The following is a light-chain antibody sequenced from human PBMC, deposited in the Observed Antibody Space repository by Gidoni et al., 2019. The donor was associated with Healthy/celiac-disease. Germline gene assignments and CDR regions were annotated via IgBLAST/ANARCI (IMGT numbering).Light chain of an antibody. V-gene: IGKV4-1*01. CDR1: QSILYSSNNKND. J-gene: IGKJ5*01. CDR3: QQYYGTPIT. CDR2: WAS. Sequence: DIVMTQSPDSLAVSLGESATINCKSSQSILYSSNNKNDLAWYQQKPGQHPKLLIYWASTRESGVPDRFSGSGSGTDVTLTISSLQAEDVAVYYCQQYYGTPITFGQGTRLEIK.